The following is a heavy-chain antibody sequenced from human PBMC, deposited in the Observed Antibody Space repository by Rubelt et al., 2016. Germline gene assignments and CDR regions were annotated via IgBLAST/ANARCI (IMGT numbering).Heavy chain of an antibody. CDR2: ITHSGST. CDR1: DGSFSAYY. CDR3: ARGMESTLFYFDS. V-gene: IGHV4-34*02. D-gene: IGHD3-3*01. Sequence: QVQLRQWGAGLLKPSETLSLTCAVYDGSFSAYYWSWIRQPPGKGLEWIGEITHSGSTYYNSSLQSRVSISVDTSKTQFSLKLSAMTAADTAVYDCARGMESTLFYFDSWGLGTLVTVSS. J-gene: IGHJ4*02.